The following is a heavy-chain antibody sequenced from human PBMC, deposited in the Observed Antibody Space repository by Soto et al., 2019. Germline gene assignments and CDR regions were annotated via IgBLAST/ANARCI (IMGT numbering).Heavy chain of an antibody. J-gene: IGHJ4*02. Sequence: PGGSPRLSCATCGLNVYGYTMSWVRQAPGQGLEWVSGIAETGSSTYYADSVKGRFTISRDNSENTLYLQMNNLRAEDTAIYYCAKPVYGSGSPDYWGQGTLVTVSS. CDR2: IAETGSST. V-gene: IGHV3-23*01. CDR1: GLNVYGYT. D-gene: IGHD3-10*01. CDR3: AKPVYGSGSPDY.